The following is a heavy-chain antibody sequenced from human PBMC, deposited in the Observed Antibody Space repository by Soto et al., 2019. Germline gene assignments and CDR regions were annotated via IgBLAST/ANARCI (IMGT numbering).Heavy chain of an antibody. V-gene: IGHV4-31*03. CDR3: ARQQIKGSENYYYGMDV. CDR1: GGSISSGGYY. Sequence: PSETLSLTCTVSGGSISSGGYYWSWIRQHPGKGLEWIGYIYYSGSTYYNPSLKSRVTISVDTSKNQFSLKLSSVTAADTAVYYCARQQIKGSENYYYGMDVWGQGTTVTVSS. CDR2: IYYSGST. J-gene: IGHJ6*02.